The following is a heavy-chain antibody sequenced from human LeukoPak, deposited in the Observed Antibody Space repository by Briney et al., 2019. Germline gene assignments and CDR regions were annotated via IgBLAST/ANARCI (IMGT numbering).Heavy chain of an antibody. CDR1: GFTFSSYA. CDR3: ASLAPIVEVTAIHAGGRYYGMDV. D-gene: IGHD2-21*02. J-gene: IGHJ6*02. CDR2: ISYDGSNK. Sequence: PGGSLRLSCAASGFTFSSYAMHWVRQAPGKGLEWVAVISYDGSNKYYADSVKGRFTISRDNSKNTLYLQMNSLRAEDTAVYYCASLAPIVEVTAIHAGGRYYGMDVWGQGTTVTVSS. V-gene: IGHV3-30*04.